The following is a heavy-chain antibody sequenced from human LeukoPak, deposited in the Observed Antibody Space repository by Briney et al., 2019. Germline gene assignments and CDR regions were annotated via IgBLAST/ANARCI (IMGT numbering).Heavy chain of an antibody. V-gene: IGHV4-59*01. CDR2: IYYSWST. Sequence: SETLSLTCTGSGVSISSYYWSLIRQPAGKGLELIGYIYYSWSTNYNPSLNSRVTISVDTSKNQFSLKLSSVTAADTGVYYCAREGSFDWLPHAFDIWGQGTMVTVSS. CDR3: AREGSFDWLPHAFDI. CDR1: GVSISSYY. J-gene: IGHJ3*02. D-gene: IGHD3-9*01.